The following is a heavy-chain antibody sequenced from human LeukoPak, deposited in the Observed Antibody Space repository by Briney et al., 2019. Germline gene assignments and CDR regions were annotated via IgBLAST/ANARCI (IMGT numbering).Heavy chain of an antibody. J-gene: IGHJ4*02. CDR1: GGSISSSNW. CDR3: ARIGSHCSGTSCYGDY. V-gene: IGHV4-4*02. Sequence: SGTLSLTCAVSGGSISSSNWWSWVRQPPGKGLEWIGEINHGGSSDYNPSLRSRVTISVDASKNQFSLRLSSVTAADTAVYYCARIGSHCSGTSCYGDYWGQGALVTVSS. CDR2: INHGGSS. D-gene: IGHD2-2*01.